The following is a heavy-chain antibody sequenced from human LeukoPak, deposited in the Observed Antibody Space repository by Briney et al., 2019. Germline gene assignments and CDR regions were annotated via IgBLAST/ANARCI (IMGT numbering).Heavy chain of an antibody. Sequence: SETLSLTCGVSGDSIITNHWWSWVRQPPGKGLEWIGEIFHSGHTNYNPSLKSRVTISVDKSRNQFSLNLIYVTAADTAVYYCASARWDCWGQGTLVTVSS. V-gene: IGHV4-4*02. CDR2: IFHSGHT. CDR3: ASARWDC. CDR1: GDSIITNHW. D-gene: IGHD5-24*01. J-gene: IGHJ4*02.